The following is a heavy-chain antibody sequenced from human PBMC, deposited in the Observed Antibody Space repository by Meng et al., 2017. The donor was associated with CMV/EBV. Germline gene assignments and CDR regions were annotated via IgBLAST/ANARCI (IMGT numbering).Heavy chain of an antibody. CDR1: GFTFSSYW. J-gene: IGHJ5*02. Sequence: GGSLRLSCAASGFTFSSYWMNWVRQAPGKGLEWVANIKQDGSEKYYVDSVKGRFTISRDNAKNSLYLQMNSLRAEDTAVYYCARGGDYWGRMDWFDPWGQGTLVTVSS. V-gene: IGHV3-7*01. CDR2: IKQDGSEK. CDR3: ARGGDYWGRMDWFDP. D-gene: IGHD7-27*01.